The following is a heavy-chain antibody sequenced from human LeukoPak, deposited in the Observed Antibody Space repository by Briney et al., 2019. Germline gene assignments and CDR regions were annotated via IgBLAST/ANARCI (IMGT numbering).Heavy chain of an antibody. V-gene: IGHV4-59*01. Sequence: SETLSLTCTVSGGSISSYYWSWMRQPPGKGLEWIGYIYYSGSTNYNPSLKSRVTISVDTSKNQFSLKLSSVTAADTAVYYCARGEDDYGDYVHDYWGQGTLVTVSS. CDR2: IYYSGST. D-gene: IGHD4-17*01. J-gene: IGHJ4*02. CDR1: GGSISSYY. CDR3: ARGEDDYGDYVHDY.